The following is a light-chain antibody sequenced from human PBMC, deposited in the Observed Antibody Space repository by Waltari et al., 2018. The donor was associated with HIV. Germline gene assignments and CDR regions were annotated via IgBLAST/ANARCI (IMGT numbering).Light chain of an antibody. CDR3: QQYSGT. CDR2: GAS. Sequence: EVVMTQSPATLSVSQGERATLSCRASQRLSSNLVWYQQKPGQAPRLLIYGASTRATGIPARFSGSGSGTEFTLTISSLQSEDFAVYYCQQYSGTFGQGTKVEIK. V-gene: IGKV3-15*01. CDR1: QRLSSN. J-gene: IGKJ1*01.